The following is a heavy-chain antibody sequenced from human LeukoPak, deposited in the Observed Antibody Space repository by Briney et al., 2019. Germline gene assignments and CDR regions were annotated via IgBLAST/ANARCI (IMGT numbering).Heavy chain of an antibody. D-gene: IGHD3-3*01. CDR1: GGSFNGYF. CDR3: ARGFDFGSGYYYEGLDY. J-gene: IGHJ4*02. V-gene: IGHV4-34*01. Sequence: SETLSLTCAVYGGSFNGYFWSWIRRAPNKGLEWIGEINHGGTTNYNPSLESRVTMSVDTSKNQFSLNLSSVTAADTAVYYCARGFDFGSGYYYEGLDYWGQGTLVTVSS. CDR2: INHGGTT.